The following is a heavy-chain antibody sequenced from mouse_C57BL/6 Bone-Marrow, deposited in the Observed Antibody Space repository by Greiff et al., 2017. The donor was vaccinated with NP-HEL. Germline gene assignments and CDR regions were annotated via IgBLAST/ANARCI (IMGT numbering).Heavy chain of an antibody. CDR1: GFTFSSYG. D-gene: IGHD2-5*01. V-gene: IGHV5-6*01. J-gene: IGHJ2*01. Sequence: EVKLQESGGDLVKPGGSLKLSCAASGFTFSSYGMSWVRQTPDKRLEWVATISSGGSYTYYPDSVKGRFTIARDNAKNPLYLQMSSLKSEDTAMYYCARHYYSNYFDYWGQGTTLTVSS. CDR3: ARHYYSNYFDY. CDR2: ISSGGSYT.